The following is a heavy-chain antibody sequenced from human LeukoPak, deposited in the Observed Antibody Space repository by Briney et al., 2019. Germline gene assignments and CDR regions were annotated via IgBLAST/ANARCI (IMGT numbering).Heavy chain of an antibody. Sequence: GASVKVSCKASGYTFTSYYMHWVRQAPGQGLEWVAIINPNPSGGSTSYAQKFQGRVTMTRDMSTSTVYMEVSSLRSEDTAVYYCARSPTGSGSYHGLDYWGQGTLVTVSS. V-gene: IGHV1-46*01. CDR1: GYTFTSYY. CDR3: ARSPTGSGSYHGLDY. CDR2: INPNPSGGST. D-gene: IGHD1-26*01. J-gene: IGHJ4*02.